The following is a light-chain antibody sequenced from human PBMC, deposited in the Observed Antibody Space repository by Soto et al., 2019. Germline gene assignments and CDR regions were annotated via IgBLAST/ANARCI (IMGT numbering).Light chain of an antibody. CDR1: QTISSW. V-gene: IGKV1-5*01. J-gene: IGKJ1*01. CDR2: DAS. Sequence: DIQMTQSPSTLSGSVGDRVTITCRASQTISSWLAWYQQKPGKAPYLLISDASNLERGVPSRFSGSGSGTEFTLTISSMQPDDFATYYCQQYKGYSRTFGQGTKVDIK. CDR3: QQYKGYSRT.